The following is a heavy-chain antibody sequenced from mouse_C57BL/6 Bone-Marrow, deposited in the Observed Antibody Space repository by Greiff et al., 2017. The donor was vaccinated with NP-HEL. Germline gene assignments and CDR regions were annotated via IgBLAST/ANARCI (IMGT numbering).Heavy chain of an antibody. Sequence: VQLVESGAELARPGASVKLSCKASGYTFTSYGISWVKQRTGQGLEWIGEIYPRSGNTYYNEKFKGKATLTADKSSSTAYMELRSLTSEDSAVYFCARSGIWAFTTVYWGQGTTLTVSS. V-gene: IGHV1-81*01. CDR2: IYPRSGNT. J-gene: IGHJ2*01. CDR1: GYTFTSYG. CDR3: ARSGIWAFTTVY. D-gene: IGHD1-1*01.